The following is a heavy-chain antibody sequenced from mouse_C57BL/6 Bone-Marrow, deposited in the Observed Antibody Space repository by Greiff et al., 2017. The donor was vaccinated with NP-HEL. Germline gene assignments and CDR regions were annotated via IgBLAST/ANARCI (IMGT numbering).Heavy chain of an antibody. J-gene: IGHJ1*03. V-gene: IGHV1-75*01. CDR3: AIYYYGSSRPYWYFDV. D-gene: IGHD1-1*01. CDR2: IFPGSGST. Sequence: QVQLQQSGPELVKPGASVKISCKASGYTFTDYYINWVKQRPGQGLEWIGWIFPGSGSTYYNEKFKGKATLTVDKSSSTAYMLLSSLTSEDSAVYFCAIYYYGSSRPYWYFDVWGTGTTVTVSS. CDR1: GYTFTDYY.